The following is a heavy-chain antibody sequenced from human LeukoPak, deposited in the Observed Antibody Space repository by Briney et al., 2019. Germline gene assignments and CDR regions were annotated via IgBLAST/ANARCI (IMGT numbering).Heavy chain of an antibody. CDR1: GGSISSSNW. J-gene: IGHJ3*02. D-gene: IGHD3-3*01. Sequence: SGTQSLTCAVSGGSISSSNWWSWVRQPPGKGLEWIGEIYHSGSTNYNPSLKSRVTISVDKSKNQFSLKLSSVTAADTAVYYCARDTYYDFWSGYYTGRGAFDIWGQGTMVTVSS. CDR3: ARDTYYDFWSGYYTGRGAFDI. CDR2: IYHSGST. V-gene: IGHV4-4*02.